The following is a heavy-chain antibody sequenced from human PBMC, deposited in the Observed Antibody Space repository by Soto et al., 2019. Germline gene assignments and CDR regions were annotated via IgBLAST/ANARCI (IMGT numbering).Heavy chain of an antibody. CDR1: GGTFSSYA. Sequence: SVKVSCKASGGTFSSYAISWVRQAPGQGLEWMGGIIPIFGTANYAQKFQGRVTITADESTSTAYMELSSLRSEGTAVYYCARSIFGVVIDYYYYGMDVWGQGTMVTVSS. D-gene: IGHD3-3*01. CDR3: ARSIFGVVIDYYYYGMDV. V-gene: IGHV1-69*13. CDR2: IIPIFGTA. J-gene: IGHJ6*02.